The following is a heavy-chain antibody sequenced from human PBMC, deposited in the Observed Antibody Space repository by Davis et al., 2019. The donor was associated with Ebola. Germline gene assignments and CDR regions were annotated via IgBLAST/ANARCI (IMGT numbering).Heavy chain of an antibody. D-gene: IGHD6-6*01. CDR1: GLTLSSHD. CDR2: VRYDGSIK. Sequence: GESLKISCTASGLTLSSHDMHWVRQAPGKGLDWVAFVRYDGSIKNYADSVKGRFTISRDNAKNSLYLQMNSLRDEDTAVYYCARSIAERNWFDPWGQGTLVTVSS. J-gene: IGHJ5*02. CDR3: ARSIAERNWFDP. V-gene: IGHV3-30*02.